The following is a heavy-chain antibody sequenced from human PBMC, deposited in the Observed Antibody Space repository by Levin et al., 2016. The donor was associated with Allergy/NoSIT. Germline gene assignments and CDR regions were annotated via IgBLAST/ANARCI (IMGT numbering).Heavy chain of an antibody. CDR1: GGSFSGYY. V-gene: IGHV4-34*01. J-gene: IGHJ4*02. CDR2: INHSGST. CDR3: ARGSAEGGYTLDY. D-gene: IGHD5-12*01. Sequence: SETLSLTCAVYGGSFSGYYWSWIRQPPGKGLEWIGEINHSGSTNYNPSLKSRVTISVDTSKNQFSLKLSSVTAADTAVYYCARGSAEGGYTLDYWGQGTLVTVSS.